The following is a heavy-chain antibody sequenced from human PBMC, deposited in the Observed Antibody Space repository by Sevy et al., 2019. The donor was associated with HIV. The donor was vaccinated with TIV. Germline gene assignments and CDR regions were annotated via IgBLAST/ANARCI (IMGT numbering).Heavy chain of an antibody. CDR2: ISAYNGNT. CDR3: ARESGYSSSWYTGRYYFDY. D-gene: IGHD6-13*01. V-gene: IGHV1-18*01. CDR1: GYTFTSYG. Sequence: ASVKVSCKASGYTFTSYGISWVRQAPGQGLEWMGWISAYNGNTNYAQKLQGRVTMTTDTSTSTAYMELRSLRSDDTAVYYCARESGYSSSWYTGRYYFDYWSQGTLVTVSS. J-gene: IGHJ4*02.